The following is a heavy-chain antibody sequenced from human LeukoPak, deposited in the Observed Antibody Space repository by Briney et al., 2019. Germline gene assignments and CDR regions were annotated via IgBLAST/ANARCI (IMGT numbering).Heavy chain of an antibody. CDR3: ARDRNYDHAFDI. D-gene: IGHD3-22*01. CDR2: IYTSGST. J-gene: IGHJ3*02. V-gene: IGHV4-38-2*02. Sequence: PSETLSLTCTVSGYSISSGYYWGWIRQPPGKGLEWIGRIYTSGSTNYNPSLKSRVTMSVDTSKNQFSLKLSSVTAADTAIYFCARDRNYDHAFDIWGQGTMVTVSS. CDR1: GYSISSGYY.